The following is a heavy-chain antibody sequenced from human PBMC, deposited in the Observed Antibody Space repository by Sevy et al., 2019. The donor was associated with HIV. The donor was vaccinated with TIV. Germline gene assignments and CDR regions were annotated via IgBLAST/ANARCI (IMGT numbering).Heavy chain of an antibody. CDR2: IIPRVGLA. V-gene: IGHV1-69*10. D-gene: IGHD2-21*02. CDR1: GGRLSNYG. J-gene: IGHJ4*02. Sequence: ASVKVSCKASGGRLSNYGMNCVRQAPGQGLEWTGGIIPRVGLANYAQKLQGRVTISADESTNTMYIEVRSLTFEDTGVYYCASVRPCGGDCYFFDSWGQGTLVTVSS. CDR3: ASVRPCGGDCYFFDS.